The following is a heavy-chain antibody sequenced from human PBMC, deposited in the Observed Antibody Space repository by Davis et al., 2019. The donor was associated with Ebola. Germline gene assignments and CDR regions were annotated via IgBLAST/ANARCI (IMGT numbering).Heavy chain of an antibody. CDR3: ASMQWHEGYGMDV. J-gene: IGHJ6*02. CDR2: ISSSSSYI. D-gene: IGHD6-19*01. CDR1: GGSISSSS. Sequence: ETLSLTCTVSGGSISSSSYYWGWIRQPPGKGLEWVSSISSSSSYIYYADSVKGRFTISRDNAKNSLYLQMNSLRAEDTAVYYCASMQWHEGYGMDVWGQGTTVTVSS. V-gene: IGHV3-21*01.